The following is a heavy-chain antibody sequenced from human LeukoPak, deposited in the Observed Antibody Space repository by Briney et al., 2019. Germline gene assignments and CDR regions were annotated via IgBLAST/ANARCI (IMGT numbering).Heavy chain of an antibody. J-gene: IGHJ4*02. CDR1: GFTFSSYA. CDR2: ISGSGGST. D-gene: IGHD1-14*01. Sequence: GGSLRLSCAASGFTFSSYAMNWVRQAPGKGLEWVSAISGSGGSTYYADSVKGRFTISRDNSKNTLFLQMNSLRAEDTAVYYCAYAGFPPLTLSIWGQGTLVTVSS. V-gene: IGHV3-23*01. CDR3: AYAGFPPLTLSI.